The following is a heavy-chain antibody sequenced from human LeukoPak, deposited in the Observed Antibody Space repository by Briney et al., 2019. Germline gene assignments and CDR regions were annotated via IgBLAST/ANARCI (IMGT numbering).Heavy chain of an antibody. CDR2: ISYDGSNK. CDR3: AKHRGYSYGSLGMDV. J-gene: IGHJ6*02. Sequence: PGGSLRLSCAASGFTFSSYAMHWVRQAPGKGLEWVAVISYDGSNKYYADSVKGRFTISRDNSKNTLYLQMNSLRAEDTAVYYCAKHRGYSYGSLGMDVWGQGTTVTVSS. CDR1: GFTFSSYA. D-gene: IGHD5-18*01. V-gene: IGHV3-30*04.